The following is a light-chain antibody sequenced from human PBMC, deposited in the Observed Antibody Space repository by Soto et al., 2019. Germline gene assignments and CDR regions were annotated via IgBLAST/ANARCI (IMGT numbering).Light chain of an antibody. V-gene: IGLV2-11*01. Sequence: QSALTQPRSVSGSPGQPVTISCTGTSSDVGGYNFVSWYQQHPGKDPQVMIYDVSKRPSGVPDRFSGSKSGNTASQTISGLQAEDEADYYCCTYSGNYIYVFGAWNKLTFL. J-gene: IGLJ1*01. CDR1: SSDVGGYNF. CDR2: DVS. CDR3: CTYSGNYIYV.